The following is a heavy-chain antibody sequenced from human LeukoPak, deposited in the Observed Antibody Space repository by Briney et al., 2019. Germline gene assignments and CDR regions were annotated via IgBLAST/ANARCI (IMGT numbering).Heavy chain of an antibody. CDR1: GFTFSSYW. CDR2: LNSDGSST. CDR3: VTGNYHAFDI. V-gene: IGHV3-74*01. J-gene: IGHJ3*02. D-gene: IGHD1-7*01. Sequence: GGSLRLSCAASGFTFSSYWMHWVRQAPGKGLVWVSCLNSDGSSTSYADSVRGRFTISRDNAKNTLYLQMDSLRAEDTAVYYCVTGNYHAFDIWGQGTMVTVSS.